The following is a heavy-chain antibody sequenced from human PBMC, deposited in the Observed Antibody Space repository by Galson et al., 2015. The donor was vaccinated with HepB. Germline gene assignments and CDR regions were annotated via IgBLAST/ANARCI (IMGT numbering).Heavy chain of an antibody. CDR3: VKRQGMNTVQPFDY. Sequence: KLSCKASGFTFTRYDMNWVRQAPGQGLEWVSTISPSGTSTSYADYFKGRFTITRDKYKNTIYLQISSLSAEDTAIYYCVKRQGMNTVQPFDYWGRGTLVTVSS. V-gene: IGHV3-23*01. CDR1: GFTFTRYD. D-gene: IGHD1-14*01. J-gene: IGHJ4*02. CDR2: ISPSGTST.